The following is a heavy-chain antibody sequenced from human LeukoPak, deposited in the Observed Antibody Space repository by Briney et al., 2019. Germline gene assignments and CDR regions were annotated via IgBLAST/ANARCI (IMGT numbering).Heavy chain of an antibody. D-gene: IGHD4-23*01. CDR1: GGTFSSYA. V-gene: IGHV1-69*01. CDR2: IIPIFGTA. J-gene: IGHJ5*02. Sequence: GSSVKVSCKASGGTFSSYAISWVRQAPGQGLEWMGGIIPIFGTANYAQKFQGRVTITADESTSTAYMELSSLRSEDTAVYYCARDPVPYGGISTASFDPWGQGTLVTVSS. CDR3: ARDPVPYGGISTASFDP.